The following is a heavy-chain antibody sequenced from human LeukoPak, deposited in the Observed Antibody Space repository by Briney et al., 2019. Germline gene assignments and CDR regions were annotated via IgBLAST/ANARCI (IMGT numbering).Heavy chain of an antibody. V-gene: IGHV4-59*01. D-gene: IGHD3-3*01. Sequence: PSETLSLTCTVSGGSISSYYWSWIRQPPGKGLEWIGYIYYSGSTNYNPSLKSRVTISVDTSKNQFSLKLSSVTAADTAVYYCARSYDFWSGNWFDPWGQGTLVTVYS. CDR2: IYYSGST. CDR3: ARSYDFWSGNWFDP. J-gene: IGHJ5*02. CDR1: GGSISSYY.